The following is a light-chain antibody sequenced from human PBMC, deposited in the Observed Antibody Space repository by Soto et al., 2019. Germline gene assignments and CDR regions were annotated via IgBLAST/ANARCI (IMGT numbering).Light chain of an antibody. V-gene: IGKV3-11*01. CDR1: QSVTIK. Sequence: EIVLTQSPAILSLSPGERATLSCRASQSVTIKLAWYQQKPGQPPRLLIYYASTRATGTPARFSGSGSGTDFTLSISSLEPEDFAFYFCQHRANWPLTFGGGTKVEI. CDR2: YAS. CDR3: QHRANWPLT. J-gene: IGKJ4*01.